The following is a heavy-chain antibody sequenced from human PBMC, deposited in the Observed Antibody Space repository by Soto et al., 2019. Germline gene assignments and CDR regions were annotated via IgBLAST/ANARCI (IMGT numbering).Heavy chain of an antibody. CDR2: IRSKANSYAT. V-gene: IGHV3-73*02. CDR1: GFTFSGSA. Sequence: EVQLVESGGGLVQPGGSLKLSCAASGFTFSGSAMHWVRQASGKGLEWVGRIRSKANSYATAYAASVKGRFTISRDDSMNTAYLQINSLKTGDTAVYYCSSVLDGGIYWGQGTLVAVSS. CDR3: SSVLDGGIY. J-gene: IGHJ4*02. D-gene: IGHD1-20*01.